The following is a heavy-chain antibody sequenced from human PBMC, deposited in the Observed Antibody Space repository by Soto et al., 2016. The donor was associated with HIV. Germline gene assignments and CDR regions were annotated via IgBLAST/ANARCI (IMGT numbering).Heavy chain of an antibody. V-gene: IGHV3-11*01. CDR3: VRLGLGTSRNTVSRYVDV. J-gene: IGHJ6*03. D-gene: IGHD3-16*01. CDR1: GFIFSDYH. CDR2: IGGGGNNI. Sequence: QVRLVESGGGVVKPGGSLRLSCSASGFIFSDYHMGWIRQAPGKGLELISYIGGGGNNIYYAGSVKGRFTISRDNTNDSLYLQMSSLRVDDMAIYYCVRLGLGTSRNTVSRYVDVWGKGTTVPVSS.